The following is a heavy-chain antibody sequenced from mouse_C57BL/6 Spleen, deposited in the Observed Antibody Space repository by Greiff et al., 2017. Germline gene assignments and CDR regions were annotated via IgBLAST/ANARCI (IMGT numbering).Heavy chain of an antibody. Sequence: EVKLVESGPELVKPGASVKISCKASGYSFPDYNMNWVKQSNGKSLEWIGVINPNYGTTSYNQKFKGKATLTVDQSSSTAYMQLNSLTSEDSAVYYCAGYGYDEGLAYWGQGTLVTVSA. CDR2: INPNYGTT. CDR1: GYSFPDYN. CDR3: AGYGYDEGLAY. D-gene: IGHD2-2*01. V-gene: IGHV1-39*01. J-gene: IGHJ3*01.